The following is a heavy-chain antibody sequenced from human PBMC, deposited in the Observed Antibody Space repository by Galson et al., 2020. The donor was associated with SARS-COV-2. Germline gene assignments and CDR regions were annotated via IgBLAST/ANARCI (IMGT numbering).Heavy chain of an antibody. CDR1: GYTFTNYY. D-gene: IGHD5-18*01. CDR3: PRGDTNSWTPFGY. V-gene: IGHV1-46*01. Sequence: ASVKVSCKASGYTFTNYYMHWVRQAPGQGLAWMGIINPSAGSASFARNFQGRVTMTRDTSTSTVSMELSSLRSEDTAVSYCPRGDTNSWTPFGYWGQGTLVTVSS. J-gene: IGHJ4*02. CDR2: INPSAGSA.